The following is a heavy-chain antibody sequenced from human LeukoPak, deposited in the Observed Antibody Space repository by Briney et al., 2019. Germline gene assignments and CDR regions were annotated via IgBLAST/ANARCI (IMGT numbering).Heavy chain of an antibody. D-gene: IGHD3-9*01. Sequence: SETLSLTCTVSGGSISSGGHYWSWIRQHPGKGLEWIGYIYYSGSTYYNPSLKSRVTISVDTSKNQFSLKLSSVTAADTAVYYCARDFEDRNWFDPWGQGTLVTVSS. CDR1: GGSISSGGHY. V-gene: IGHV4-31*03. CDR3: ARDFEDRNWFDP. CDR2: IYYSGST. J-gene: IGHJ5*02.